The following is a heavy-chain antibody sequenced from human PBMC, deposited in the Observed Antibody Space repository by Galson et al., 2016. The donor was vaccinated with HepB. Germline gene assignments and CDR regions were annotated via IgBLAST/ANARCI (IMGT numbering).Heavy chain of an antibody. V-gene: IGHV1-8*01. Sequence: SVKVSCKASGYTITNYDINWVRQATGQGLEWMGWMNPSSGNTGYAQKFQGRVTMTANSSISTAYMELSSLRSDDTAVYYCVRGIKRWFGELSYRWFDPWGQGTRVTVSS. CDR1: GYTITNYD. CDR2: MNPSSGNT. J-gene: IGHJ5*02. D-gene: IGHD3-10*01. CDR3: VRGIKRWFGELSYRWFDP.